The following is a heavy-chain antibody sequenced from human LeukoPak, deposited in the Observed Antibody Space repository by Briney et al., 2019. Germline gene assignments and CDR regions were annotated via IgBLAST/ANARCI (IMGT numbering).Heavy chain of an antibody. CDR3: VKSGLIGYCSSTSCYLGY. V-gene: IGHV3-64D*06. CDR2: ISSNGGST. D-gene: IGHD2-2*01. CDR1: GFTFSSYA. J-gene: IGHJ4*02. Sequence: GGSLRLSCSASGFTFSSYAMHWVRRAPGKGLDYVSAISSNGGSTYYADSVKGRFTISRDNSRNTLYLQMSSLRPEDTAVYFCVKSGLIGYCSSTSCYLGYWGQGTLVTVSS.